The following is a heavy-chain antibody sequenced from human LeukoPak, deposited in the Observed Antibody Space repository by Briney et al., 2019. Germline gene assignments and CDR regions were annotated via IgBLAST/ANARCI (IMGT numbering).Heavy chain of an antibody. CDR1: GYTFTSYY. Sequence: GASVKVSCKASGYTFTSYYMHWVRQAPGQGLEWMGIINPSGGSTSYAQKFQGRVTVTRDMSASTVYMELSSLRSEDTAVYYCARDQDTAMELDYWGQGTLVTVSS. D-gene: IGHD5-18*01. V-gene: IGHV1-46*01. CDR3: ARDQDTAMELDY. CDR2: INPSGGST. J-gene: IGHJ4*02.